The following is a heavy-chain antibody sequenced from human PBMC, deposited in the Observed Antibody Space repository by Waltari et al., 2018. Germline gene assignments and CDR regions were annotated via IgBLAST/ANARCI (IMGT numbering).Heavy chain of an antibody. J-gene: IGHJ5*02. D-gene: IGHD5-12*01. CDR3: ARHWKRSGYRFDP. CDR2: IYYSGTT. V-gene: IGHV4-39*01. Sequence: QLQLLESGPGLVKPSETLSLTCTAPGGFISKRRCYWGWIRQSPGKGLEWIGSIYYSGTTYYNPTLKSRVSISGDLSKNQFSLKVSSVTAADTAVYYCARHWKRSGYRFDPWGQGSLVTVSS. CDR1: GGFISKRRCY.